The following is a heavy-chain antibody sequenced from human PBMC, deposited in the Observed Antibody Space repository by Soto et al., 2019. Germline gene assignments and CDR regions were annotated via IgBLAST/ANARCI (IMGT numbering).Heavy chain of an antibody. V-gene: IGHV4-39*01. CDR1: GGSISSSSYY. CDR3: ARQPGPYFDILTGYYPLRAR. Sequence: SETLSLTCTVSGGSISSSSYYWGWIRQPPGKGLEWIGSIYYSGSTYYNPSLKSRVTISVDTSKNQFSLKLSSVTAADTAVYYCARQPGPYFDILTGYYPLRARCGQGTLVTVSS. CDR2: IYYSGST. D-gene: IGHD3-9*01. J-gene: IGHJ4*02.